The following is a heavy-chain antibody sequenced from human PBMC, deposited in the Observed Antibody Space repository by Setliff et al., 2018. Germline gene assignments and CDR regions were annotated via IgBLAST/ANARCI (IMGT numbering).Heavy chain of an antibody. CDR1: GYSFTDYW. CDR2: IYPSNSNI. CDR3: ARHRVGNSGYAIPILDF. D-gene: IGHD5-12*01. Sequence: GESLKISCKASGYSFTDYWIAWVRQMPGKGLEWMGIIYPSNSNIKYSPSFEAQITSSVDKSITTAYLQWSSLKASDTAIYYCARHRVGNSGYAIPILDFWGQGALVTVSS. V-gene: IGHV5-51*01. J-gene: IGHJ4*02.